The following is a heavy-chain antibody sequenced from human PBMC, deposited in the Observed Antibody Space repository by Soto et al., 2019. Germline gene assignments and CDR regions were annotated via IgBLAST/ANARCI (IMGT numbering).Heavy chain of an antibody. CDR3: VATYGDYLDY. Sequence: GESLKISCKGSGYKFTTYWIGWVRQMPGKGLEWMAIIYPDDSDSRYSPSFQGQVTTSADKSISTAYLQWSSLKASDTAIYYCVATYGDYLDYWGQGTLVTVS. V-gene: IGHV5-51*01. J-gene: IGHJ4*02. CDR2: IYPDDSDS. D-gene: IGHD4-17*01. CDR1: GYKFTTYW.